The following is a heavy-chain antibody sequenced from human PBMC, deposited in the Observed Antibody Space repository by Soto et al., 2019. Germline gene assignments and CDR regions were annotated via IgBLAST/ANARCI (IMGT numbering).Heavy chain of an antibody. CDR2: IKSDGSST. J-gene: IGHJ4*02. Sequence: LRLSCAASGFTFSSYWMHWVRQAPGKGLVWVSRIKSDGSSTSYADSVKGRFTISRDNAKNTLYLQMNSLRAEDTAVYYCARGITAAVDYWGQGTLVTVSS. CDR1: GFTFSSYW. D-gene: IGHD6-13*01. CDR3: ARGITAAVDY. V-gene: IGHV3-74*01.